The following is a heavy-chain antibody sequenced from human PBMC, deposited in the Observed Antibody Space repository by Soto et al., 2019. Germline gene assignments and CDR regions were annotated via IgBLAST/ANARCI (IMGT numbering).Heavy chain of an antibody. J-gene: IGHJ4*02. CDR2: ISWNSGSI. CDR1: GFTFDDYA. D-gene: IGHD3-10*01. Sequence: PGGSLRLSCAASGFTFDDYAMHWVRQAPGKGLEWVSGISWNSGSIGYADSVKGRFTIPRDNAKNSLYLQMNSLRAEDTAVYYCAKDESYGSGNYYRGPVFDYWGPGTLVTVSS. V-gene: IGHV3-9*01. CDR3: AKDESYGSGNYYRGPVFDY.